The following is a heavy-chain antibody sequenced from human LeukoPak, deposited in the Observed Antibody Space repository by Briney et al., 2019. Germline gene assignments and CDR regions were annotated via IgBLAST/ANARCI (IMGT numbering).Heavy chain of an antibody. J-gene: IGHJ4*02. CDR2: AGWAGGTT. Sequence: PGGSLRLSCATSGFTFDRYTIHWVRQAPGKGLEWVSLAGWAGGTTYYSDSVRGRFTISRDSAKNSLYLQMNSLRAEDTAVYYCARGVPYDSWSGPHYSDYWGQGTLVTVSS. V-gene: IGHV3-43*01. D-gene: IGHD3-3*01. CDR1: GFTFDRYT. CDR3: ARGVPYDSWSGPHYSDY.